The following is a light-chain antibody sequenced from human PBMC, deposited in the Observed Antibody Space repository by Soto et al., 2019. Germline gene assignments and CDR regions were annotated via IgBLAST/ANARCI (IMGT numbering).Light chain of an antibody. V-gene: IGLV1-40*01. Sequence: QSVRTQPPSVSGAPGQRVTGSCTGSSSNIGAGYDVHWYQQLPGTAPKLLIYGNSNRPSGVPDRFSGSKSGTSASLAITGLQAEDEADYYCQSYDSSLSGSVVFGGATKVTVL. J-gene: IGLJ2*01. CDR1: SSNIGAGYD. CDR2: GNS. CDR3: QSYDSSLSGSVV.